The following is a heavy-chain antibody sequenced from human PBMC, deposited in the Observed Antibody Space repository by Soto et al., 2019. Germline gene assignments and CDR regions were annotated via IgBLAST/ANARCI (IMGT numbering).Heavy chain of an antibody. J-gene: IGHJ6*02. CDR3: ARGEQLAAPLYYGMDV. Sequence: EVQLVESGGGLVKPGGSLRLSCAASGFTFSSYSMNWVLQAPGKGLEWVSSISSSSSYIYYADSVKGRFTISRDNAKNSLYLQMNSLIAEDTAVYYWARGEQLAAPLYYGMDVWGQGTTVTVSS. V-gene: IGHV3-21*01. CDR2: ISSSSSYI. D-gene: IGHD6-6*01. CDR1: GFTFSSYS.